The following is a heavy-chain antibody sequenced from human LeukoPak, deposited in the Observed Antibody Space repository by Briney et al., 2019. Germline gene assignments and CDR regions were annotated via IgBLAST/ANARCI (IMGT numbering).Heavy chain of an antibody. CDR2: IWSDGSAT. Sequence: GGSLRLSCVASGFTFSSSGMHWVRQAPGKGLEWVAVIWSDGSATYYGDSVKGRLTISRDNSKSTLYLQMNSLRAEDTAVYYCAREHHDSSTGAFDVWGQGTMVTVSS. V-gene: IGHV3-33*01. J-gene: IGHJ3*01. CDR1: GFTFSSSG. D-gene: IGHD3-22*01. CDR3: AREHHDSSTGAFDV.